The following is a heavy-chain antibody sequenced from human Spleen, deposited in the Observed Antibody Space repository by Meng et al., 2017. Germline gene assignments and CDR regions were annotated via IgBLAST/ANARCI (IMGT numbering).Heavy chain of an antibody. Sequence: GGSLRPSCAASGLSFSTYNMNWVRQAPGKGLEWVSFISSSGGYIYYGDSVKGRFTISRDNAKDSLYLQMNRLRAEDTALYYCVRDRYGTPVVSDYYYYYGMDVWGQGTTVTVSS. V-gene: IGHV3-21*06. J-gene: IGHJ6*02. D-gene: IGHD3-22*01. CDR1: GLSFSTYN. CDR2: ISSSGGYI. CDR3: VRDRYGTPVVSDYYYYYGMDV.